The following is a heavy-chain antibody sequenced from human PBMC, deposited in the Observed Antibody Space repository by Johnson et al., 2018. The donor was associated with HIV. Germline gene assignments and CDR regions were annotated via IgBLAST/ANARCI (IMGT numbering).Heavy chain of an antibody. J-gene: IGHJ3*02. Sequence: QVQLVESGGGVAQPGRSLRLSCTASGFTFSTYAMHWVRQAPGKGLEWVAFIRYDGSNKYYADSVKGRFTISRDNSKNTLYLQMNSLRAEDTAVYYCARDDLRDTGAFDIWGQGTMVTVSS. CDR1: GFTFSTYA. V-gene: IGHV3-30-3*01. D-gene: IGHD2-8*02. CDR2: IRYDGSNK. CDR3: ARDDLRDTGAFDI.